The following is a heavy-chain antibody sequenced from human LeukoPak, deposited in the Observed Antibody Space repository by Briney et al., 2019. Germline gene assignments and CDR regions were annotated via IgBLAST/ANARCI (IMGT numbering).Heavy chain of an antibody. V-gene: IGHV1-46*01. CDR1: GYTFTGYY. J-gene: IGHJ4*02. CDR3: ARGSLEWLLYLHYFDY. D-gene: IGHD3-3*01. CDR2: INPSGGST. Sequence: GASVKVSCKASGYTFTGYYMHWVRQAPGQGLEWMGIINPSGGSTSYAQKFQGRVTMTRDTSTSTVYMELSSLRSEDAAVYYCARGSLEWLLYLHYFDYWGQGTLVTVSS.